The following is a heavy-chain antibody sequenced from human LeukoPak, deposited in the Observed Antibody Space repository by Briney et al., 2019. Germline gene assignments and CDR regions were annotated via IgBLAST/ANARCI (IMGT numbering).Heavy chain of an antibody. D-gene: IGHD4-17*01. V-gene: IGHV4-39*02. CDR2: IYYSGST. J-gene: IGHJ5*02. Sequence: SETLSLTCTVSGGSISSSSYYWGWIRQPPGKGLEWIGSIYYSGSTYYNPSLKSRVTISVDTSKNQFSLKLSSVTAADTAVYYCARDPYGDYVGWFDPWGQGTLVTVSS. CDR3: ARDPYGDYVGWFDP. CDR1: GGSISSSSYY.